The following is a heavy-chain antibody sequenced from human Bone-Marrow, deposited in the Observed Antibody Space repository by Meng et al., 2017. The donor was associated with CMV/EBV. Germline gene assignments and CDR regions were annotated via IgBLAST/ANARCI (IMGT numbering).Heavy chain of an antibody. CDR3: ARVRSVGLSSIAAAGIFDY. CDR1: GGTFSSYT. Sequence: SVKVSCKASGGTFSSYTISWVRQAPGQGLEWMGGIIPIFGTANYAQKFQGRVTITTDESTSTAYMELSSLRSEDTAVYYCARVRSVGLSSIAAAGIFDYWGQGTLVTVPS. V-gene: IGHV1-69*05. J-gene: IGHJ4*02. D-gene: IGHD6-13*01. CDR2: IIPIFGTA.